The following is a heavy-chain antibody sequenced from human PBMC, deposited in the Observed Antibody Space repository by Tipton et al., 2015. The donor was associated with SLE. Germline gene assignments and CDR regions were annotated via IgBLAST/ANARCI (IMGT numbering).Heavy chain of an antibody. CDR2: FYFSGSS. J-gene: IGHJ4*02. CDR1: GVSISTYY. V-gene: IGHV4-59*12. Sequence: TLSLTCSVSGVSISTYYWSWIRQSPGKGLEWIGFFYFSGSSQYNPSLKSRVTISVDTSTNRLSLQLSSVTAADTALYYCARLISAYDCNFDYWGQGTLVTVSS. CDR3: ARLISAYDCNFDY. D-gene: IGHD5-12*01.